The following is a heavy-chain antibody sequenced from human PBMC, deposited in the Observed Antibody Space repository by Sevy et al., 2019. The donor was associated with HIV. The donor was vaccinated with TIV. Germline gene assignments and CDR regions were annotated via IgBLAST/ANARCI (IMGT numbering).Heavy chain of an antibody. Sequence: GGSLRLSCAASGFTFSHHNMNWVRQAPGKVLEWISYISKSGSTTYFADSVRGRFTISRDNAKNSLFLEMHSLTDEDTAVYYCAREENRELGTIPLDSWGRGIQVTVSS. CDR1: GFTFSHHN. D-gene: IGHD7-27*01. CDR3: AREENRELGTIPLDS. V-gene: IGHV3-48*02. J-gene: IGHJ4*02. CDR2: ISKSGSTT.